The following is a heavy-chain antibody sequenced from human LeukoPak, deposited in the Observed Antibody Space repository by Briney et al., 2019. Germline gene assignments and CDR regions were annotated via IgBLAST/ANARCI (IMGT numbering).Heavy chain of an antibody. J-gene: IGHJ4*02. V-gene: IGHV4-59*01. CDR1: GGSISTYY. CDR2: IYHSGST. CDR3: ARGVLDGHIDY. D-gene: IGHD5-24*01. Sequence: SETPSLTCTVSGGSISTYYWNWIRQPPGKGLEWIGYIYHSGSTNYNPSLQSRVTISVDTSKNQFSLNLNSVTAADTAVYYCARGVLDGHIDYWGQGTLVTVSS.